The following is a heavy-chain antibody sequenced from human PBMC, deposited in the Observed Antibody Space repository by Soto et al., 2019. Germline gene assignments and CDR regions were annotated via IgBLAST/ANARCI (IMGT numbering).Heavy chain of an antibody. J-gene: IGHJ6*02. CDR2: ISYDGSNK. D-gene: IGHD3-16*01. V-gene: IGHV3-30-3*01. CDR1: GFTFSSYA. Sequence: QVQLVESGGGVVQPGRSLRLSCAASGFTFSSYAMHWVRQAPGKGLEWVAVISYDGSNKYYADSVKGRFTISRDNSKNTLYLQMNSLRAEDTAVYYCARDELGGYYGMDVWGQGTTVTVSS. CDR3: ARDELGGYYGMDV.